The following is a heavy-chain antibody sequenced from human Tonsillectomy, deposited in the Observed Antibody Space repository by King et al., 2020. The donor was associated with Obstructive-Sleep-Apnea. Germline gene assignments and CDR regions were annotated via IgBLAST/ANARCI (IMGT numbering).Heavy chain of an antibody. CDR2: ISSSSSYI. CDR1: GFTFSIYS. D-gene: IGHD6-13*01. V-gene: IGHV3-21*01. CDR3: ARDPDIAAAGLPYYYYYGMDV. Sequence: VQLVESGGGLVKPGGSLRLSCAASGFTFSIYSMNWVRQAPGKGLEWVSSISSSSSYIYYADSVKGRFTISRDNAKNSLYLQMSSLRAEDTAVYYCARDPDIAAAGLPYYYYYGMDVWGQGTTVTVSS. J-gene: IGHJ6*02.